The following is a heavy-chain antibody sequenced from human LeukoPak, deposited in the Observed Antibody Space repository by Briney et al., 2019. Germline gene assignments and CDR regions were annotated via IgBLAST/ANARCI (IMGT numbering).Heavy chain of an antibody. CDR1: GGSISSYY. V-gene: IGHV4-59*01. Sequence: SETLSLTCTVSGGSISSYYWSWIRQPPGKGLEWIGYIYYSGSTNYNPSLKSRISISVDTSKNQFSLKLSSVTAADTAIYYCAKCQWGYCTNGVCSWFDPWGQGTLVTVSS. CDR3: AKCQWGYCTNGVCSWFDP. D-gene: IGHD2-8*01. CDR2: IYYSGST. J-gene: IGHJ5*02.